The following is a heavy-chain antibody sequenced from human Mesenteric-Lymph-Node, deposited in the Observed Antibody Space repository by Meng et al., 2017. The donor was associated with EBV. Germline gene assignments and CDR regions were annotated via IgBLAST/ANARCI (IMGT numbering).Heavy chain of an antibody. CDR1: GGPLSGFD. D-gene: IGHD3-10*01. Sequence: QVQQKRWGGGLLDPSETPALTCAALGGPLSGFDGSWGRHRPGKGLEWIGEIGEINHRESTTSSPSLKSRVTMSVDKSKNQFSLEVTSVTAADAAVYYCVRGLGGSGNYYFDYWGQGTLVTVSS. V-gene: IGHV4-34*01. CDR2: IGEINHREST. J-gene: IGHJ4*02. CDR3: VRGLGGSGNYYFDY.